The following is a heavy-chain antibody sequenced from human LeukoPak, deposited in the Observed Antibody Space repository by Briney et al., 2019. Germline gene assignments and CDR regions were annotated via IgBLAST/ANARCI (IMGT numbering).Heavy chain of an antibody. J-gene: IGHJ4*02. CDR1: GYTFISYG. Sequence: GASVKVSCKASGYTFISYGTSWVRQALGQGLEWTGWISTYNGKTNYAQKLQGRVTMTTDTSTSTAYMELRSLRSDDTAVYYCARDYDILTGYVTIDYWGQGTLVTVSS. V-gene: IGHV1-18*01. CDR3: ARDYDILTGYVTIDY. CDR2: ISTYNGKT. D-gene: IGHD3-9*01.